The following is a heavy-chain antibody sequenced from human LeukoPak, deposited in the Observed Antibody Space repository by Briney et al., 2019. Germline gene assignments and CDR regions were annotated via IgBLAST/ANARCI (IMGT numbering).Heavy chain of an antibody. CDR1: GRPLNYFH. V-gene: IGHV4-59*01. D-gene: IGHD5-18*01. J-gene: IGHJ4*02. CDR3: TTIKRGDIFGYFDF. Sequence: SETLSLPCTFSGRPLNYFHRKWTPHTTGKGLEGLGYMYYTGVSNYNPSLKSRVAISVDSSKNQFSLKVTSVTAADTAIYYCTTIKRGDIFGYFDFWGQGALVTVSS. CDR2: MYYTGVS.